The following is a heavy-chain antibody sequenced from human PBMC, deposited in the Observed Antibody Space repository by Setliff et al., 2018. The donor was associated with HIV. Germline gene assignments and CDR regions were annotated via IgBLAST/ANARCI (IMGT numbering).Heavy chain of an antibody. CDR3: ANFLPDTAAAGPRFDY. D-gene: IGHD6-13*01. V-gene: IGHV4-34*01. Sequence: SETLSLTCAVYGGSFSGFYWSWIRQPPGKGLEWIGEINHSGSTTYNPSLKSRVTISVDTSKNHFSLKLSSVAAADTAVYYCANFLPDTAAAGPRFDYWGQGTLVTVSS. CDR2: INHSGST. J-gene: IGHJ4*02. CDR1: GGSFSGFY.